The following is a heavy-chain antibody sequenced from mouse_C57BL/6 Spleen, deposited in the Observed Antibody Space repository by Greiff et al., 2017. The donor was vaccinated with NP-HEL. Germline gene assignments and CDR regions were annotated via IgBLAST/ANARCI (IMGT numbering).Heavy chain of an antibody. D-gene: IGHD1-1*01. CDR1: GYTFTDYN. CDR3: ARSEDYGRSSLGFDY. Sequence: EVQLQQSGPELVKPGASVKIPCKASGYTFTDYNMDWVKQSHGKSLEWIGDINPNNGGTIYNQKFKGKATLTVDKSSSTAYMELRSLTSEDTAVYYCARSEDYGRSSLGFDYWGQGTTLTVSS. V-gene: IGHV1-18*01. CDR2: INPNNGGT. J-gene: IGHJ2*01.